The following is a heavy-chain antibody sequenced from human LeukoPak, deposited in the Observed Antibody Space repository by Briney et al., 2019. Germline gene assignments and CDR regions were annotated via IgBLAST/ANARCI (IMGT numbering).Heavy chain of an antibody. Sequence: PGGSLRLSCAASGFTFSDCSMNWVRQAPGKGLEWVSYISSSGSTIYYADSVKGRFTISRDNAKNSLYLQMNSLRAEDTAVYYCARMGYYDSSGYYNSDAFDIWGQGTMVTVSS. J-gene: IGHJ3*02. CDR3: ARMGYYDSSGYYNSDAFDI. V-gene: IGHV3-48*04. CDR1: GFTFSDCS. CDR2: ISSSGSTI. D-gene: IGHD3-22*01.